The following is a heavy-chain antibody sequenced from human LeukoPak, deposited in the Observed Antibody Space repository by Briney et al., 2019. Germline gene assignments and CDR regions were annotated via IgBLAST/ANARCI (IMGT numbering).Heavy chain of an antibody. CDR1: GGSISSYY. D-gene: IGHD5-18*01. CDR3: ARIVPYNYGYIDY. V-gene: IGHV4-59*01. CDR2: IYYSGST. Sequence: SETLSLTCTVSGGSISSYYWIWLRQPPGKGLEWIGYIYYSGSTNYNPSLKSRVTISLDTSKNQFSLKLSSVTAADTAVYYCARIVPYNYGYIDYWGQGTLVTVSS. J-gene: IGHJ4*02.